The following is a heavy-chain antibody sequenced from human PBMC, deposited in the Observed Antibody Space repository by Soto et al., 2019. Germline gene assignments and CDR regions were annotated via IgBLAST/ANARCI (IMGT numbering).Heavy chain of an antibody. V-gene: IGHV3-30*18. CDR2: ISDTGSSH. CDR3: AKDRGGDCPDNSCYFGADY. Sequence: GGSLRLSCVGSGFTFSSYGMHWVRQAPGKXLECVAVISDTGSSHYDAASVEGRFTISRENSKNTLSLHMDRLRVEDTAVYYCAKDRGGDCPDNSCYFGADYWGQGTPVTVSS. CDR1: GFTFSSYG. J-gene: IGHJ4*02. D-gene: IGHD2-2*01.